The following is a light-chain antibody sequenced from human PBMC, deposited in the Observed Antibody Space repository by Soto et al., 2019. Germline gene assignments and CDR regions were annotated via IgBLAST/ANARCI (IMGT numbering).Light chain of an antibody. J-gene: IGKJ1*01. V-gene: IGKV3-15*01. Sequence: EIVMTQSPATLSVSPGERATLSCRASQSVSSSLAWYQKKPGQAPRLLIYGASTRATGIPARFTSSGSGTELTLTISSLLSEDFAVYFCQQYSNWWTFGQGTRVEIK. CDR3: QQYSNWWT. CDR1: QSVSSS. CDR2: GAS.